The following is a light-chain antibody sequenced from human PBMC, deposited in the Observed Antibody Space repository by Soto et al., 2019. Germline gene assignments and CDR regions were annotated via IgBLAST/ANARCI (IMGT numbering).Light chain of an antibody. Sequence: EIVLTQSPGTLSLSPGERVTLSCRASQSVYNNYLAWYQQRPGQAPRTLIYGASSRATGIPDRFSGSGSGTDFTLSISELEPEDSAVYYCQQYGNSLTFGGGTKVEIK. J-gene: IGKJ4*01. CDR1: QSVYNNY. CDR2: GAS. CDR3: QQYGNSLT. V-gene: IGKV3-20*01.